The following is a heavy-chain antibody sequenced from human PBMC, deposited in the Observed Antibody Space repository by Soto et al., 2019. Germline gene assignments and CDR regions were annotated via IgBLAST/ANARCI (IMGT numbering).Heavy chain of an antibody. J-gene: IGHJ6*02. CDR2: ISYDGSNK. V-gene: IGHV3-30*03. CDR3: ARAVITMVRGPDYYYYGMDV. D-gene: IGHD3-10*01. CDR1: GFTFSSYG. Sequence: QVQLVESGGGVVQPGRSLRLSCAASGFTFSSYGMHWVRQAPGKGLEWVAVISYDGSNKYYADSVKGRFTISRDNSKNTLYLHMNSLRAEDTAVYYCARAVITMVRGPDYYYYGMDVWGQGTTVTVSS.